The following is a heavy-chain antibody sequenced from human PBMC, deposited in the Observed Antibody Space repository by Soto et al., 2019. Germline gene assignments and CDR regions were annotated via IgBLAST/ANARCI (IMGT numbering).Heavy chain of an antibody. J-gene: IGHJ3*02. Sequence: ASVKVSCKASGYTFTSYGISWVRQAPGQGLEWMGWISAYNGNTNYAQKLQGRVTMTTDTSTSTAYMELRSLRSDDTAVYYCARDKPYYYDSSGYFSRDAFDIWGQGTMVTVSS. CDR1: GYTFTSYG. D-gene: IGHD3-22*01. V-gene: IGHV1-18*01. CDR3: ARDKPYYYDSSGYFSRDAFDI. CDR2: ISAYNGNT.